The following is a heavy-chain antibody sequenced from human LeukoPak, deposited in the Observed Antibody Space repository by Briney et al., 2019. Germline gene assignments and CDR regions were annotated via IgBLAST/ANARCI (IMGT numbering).Heavy chain of an antibody. D-gene: IGHD5-12*01. V-gene: IGHV3-23*01. Sequence: GGSLRLSCAASGFTFSTYAMTWVRQAPGKGLEWVSDIVGDGRTTSYADSVKGRFTISRDNAKNSLYLQMNSLRAEDTALYYCAGNSGYWGQGTLVTVSS. J-gene: IGHJ4*02. CDR2: IVGDGRTT. CDR1: GFTFSTYA. CDR3: AGNSGY.